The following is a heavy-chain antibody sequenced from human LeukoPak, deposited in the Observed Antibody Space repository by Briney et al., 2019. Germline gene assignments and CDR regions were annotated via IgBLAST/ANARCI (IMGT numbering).Heavy chain of an antibody. CDR3: VRISSTDYAIDY. J-gene: IGHJ4*02. Sequence: GGSLRLSCAASRFTFNDHYMDWVRQAPGTGLEWVGRSRNKANTYTTEYAASVKGRFTTSRDGSENSLYLQMNSLTTEDTAVYYCVRISSTDYAIDYWGQGTLVTVSS. V-gene: IGHV3-72*01. D-gene: IGHD4-17*01. CDR1: RFTFNDHY. CDR2: SRNKANTYTT.